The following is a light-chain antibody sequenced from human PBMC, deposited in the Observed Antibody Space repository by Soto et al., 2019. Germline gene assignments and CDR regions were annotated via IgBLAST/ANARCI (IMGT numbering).Light chain of an antibody. CDR3: QQYGSSPRT. V-gene: IGKV3-20*01. J-gene: IGKJ1*01. Sequence: EIVLAQSPDTLALSPGERATLSCRASQSVGSGYLAWYQQKSGQAPRLLIYASSSRATGIPDRFSGSGSGTDFTLTISRLEHEDFAVYYCQQYGSSPRTFGQWTKVEIK. CDR2: ASS. CDR1: QSVGSGY.